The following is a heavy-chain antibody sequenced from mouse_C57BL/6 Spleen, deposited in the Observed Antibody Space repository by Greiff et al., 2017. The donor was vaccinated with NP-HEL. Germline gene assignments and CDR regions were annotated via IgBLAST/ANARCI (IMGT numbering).Heavy chain of an antibody. CDR2: IDPSDSYT. Sequence: QVQLQQPGAELVKPGASVKLSCKASGYTFTSYWMQWVKQRPGQGLEWIGEIDPSDSYTNYNQKFKGKATLTVDTSSSAAYMQRSSLTSEDSAVYCCARRGDGMDYWGQGTSVTVSS. D-gene: IGHD2-3*01. CDR3: ARRGDGMDY. J-gene: IGHJ4*01. CDR1: GYTFTSYW. V-gene: IGHV1-50*01.